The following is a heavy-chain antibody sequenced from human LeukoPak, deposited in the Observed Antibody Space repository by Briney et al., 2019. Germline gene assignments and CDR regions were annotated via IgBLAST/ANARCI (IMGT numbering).Heavy chain of an antibody. CDR2: ISYDGSNK. D-gene: IGHD6-13*01. V-gene: IGHV3-30*18. CDR1: GFTFSSYG. J-gene: IGHJ4*02. Sequence: GRSLRLSCAASGFTFSSYGMHWVRQATGKGLEWVAVISYDGSNKYYADSVKGRFTISRDNSKNTLYLQMNSLRAEDTAVYYCAKDFFRDSSSWYVDYWGQGTLVTVSS. CDR3: AKDFFRDSSSWYVDY.